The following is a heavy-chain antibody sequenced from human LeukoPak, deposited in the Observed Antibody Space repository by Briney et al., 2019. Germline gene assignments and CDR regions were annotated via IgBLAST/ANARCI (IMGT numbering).Heavy chain of an antibody. V-gene: IGHV1-8*02. J-gene: IGHJ4*02. CDR1: GGTSNSHA. D-gene: IGHD4-23*01. CDR2: MNPNSGNT. Sequence: GASVKVSCKASGGTSNSHAISWVRQAPGQGLEWMGWMNPNSGNTGYAQRFQGRVTMTRNTSISTAYMELSSLRSEDTAVYYCARGGYGGNAFDYWGQGTLVTVSS. CDR3: ARGGYGGNAFDY.